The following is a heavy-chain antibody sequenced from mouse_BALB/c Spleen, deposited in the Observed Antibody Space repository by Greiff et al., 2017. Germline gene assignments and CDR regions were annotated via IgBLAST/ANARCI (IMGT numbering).Heavy chain of an antibody. J-gene: IGHJ4*01. V-gene: IGHV5-12-1*01. CDR2: ISSGGGST. Sequence: VHLLESGGGLVKPGGSLKLSCAASGFAFSSYDMSWVRQTPEKRLAWVAYISSGGGSTYYPDTVKGRFTISRDNAKNTLYLQMSSLKSEDTAMYYCARGGVYAMDYWGQGASVTVTS. CDR3: ARGGVYAMDY. CDR1: GFAFSSYD.